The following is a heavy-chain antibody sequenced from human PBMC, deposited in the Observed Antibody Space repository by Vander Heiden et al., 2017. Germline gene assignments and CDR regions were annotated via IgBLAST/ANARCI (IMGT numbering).Heavy chain of an antibody. CDR3: ARVGYCTNGVCYQDY. CDR1: AGSFSGYY. V-gene: IGHV4-34*01. J-gene: IGHJ4*02. Sequence: QAQLQHWGAVLLKPSDPPSLPCAVYAGSFSGYYWSWIRQAPGKGVEWIGEINHSGSTNYNPSLKSRVTISVDTSKNQFSLKLSSVTAADTAVYYCARVGYCTNGVCYQDYWGQGTLVTVSS. CDR2: INHSGST. D-gene: IGHD2-8*01.